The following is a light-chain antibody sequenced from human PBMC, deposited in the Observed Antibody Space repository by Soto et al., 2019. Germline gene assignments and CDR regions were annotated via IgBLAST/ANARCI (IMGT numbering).Light chain of an antibody. V-gene: IGKV4-1*01. J-gene: IGKJ2*01. CDR3: QQYYSTPQT. Sequence: DFVMTQSPDSLAVSLGERATINCKSSQSVLYRSKNKNYLAWYQQKPGQPPKLLISWASTRESGVTDRFSGSGSGTDFTLTISSLQAEDVAVYYCQQYYSTPQTFGQGTKLEIK. CDR1: QSVLYRSKNKNY. CDR2: WAS.